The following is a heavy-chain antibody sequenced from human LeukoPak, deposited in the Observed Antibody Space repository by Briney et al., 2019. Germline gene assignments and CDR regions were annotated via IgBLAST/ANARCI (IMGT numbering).Heavy chain of an antibody. V-gene: IGHV4-59*01. CDR2: IYYSGST. CDR3: ARNPVDYDILTGYYTDYFDY. D-gene: IGHD3-9*01. J-gene: IGHJ4*02. Sequence: PSETLSLTCTVSGGSISSYYWSWIRQPPGKGLEWIGYIYYSGSTNYNPSLKSRVTISVDTSKNQFSLKLSSVTAADTAVYYCARNPVDYDILTGYYTDYFDYWGQGTLVTVSS. CDR1: GGSISSYY.